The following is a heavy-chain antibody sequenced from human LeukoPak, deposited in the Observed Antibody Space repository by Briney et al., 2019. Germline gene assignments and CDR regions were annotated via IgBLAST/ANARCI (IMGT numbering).Heavy chain of an antibody. CDR1: GGSISTYY. J-gene: IGHJ4*02. CDR3: ARGGGYASPIGY. Sequence: SETLSLTCTLSGGSISTYYWSWIRQPPGKGLEWIGYIYHSGSTNSNPSLKSRVTISVDTSKNQFSLKLSSVTAADTAVYYCARGGGYASPIGYWGQGALVTVSS. V-gene: IGHV4-59*01. D-gene: IGHD5-12*01. CDR2: IYHSGST.